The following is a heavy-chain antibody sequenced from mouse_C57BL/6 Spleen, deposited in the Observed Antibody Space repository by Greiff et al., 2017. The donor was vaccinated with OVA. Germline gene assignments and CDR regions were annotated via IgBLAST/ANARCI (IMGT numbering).Heavy chain of an antibody. D-gene: IGHD3-2*02. J-gene: IGHJ3*01. V-gene: IGHV1-55*01. CDR3: ESWEAQGPGFAY. CDR2: IYPGSGST. CDR1: GYTFTSYW. Sequence: QVQLQQPGAELVKPGASVKMSCKASGYTFTSYWITWVKQRPGQGLEWIGDIYPGSGSTNYNEKFKSKATLTVDTSSSTAYMQLSSLTSEDSAVYYCESWEAQGPGFAYWGQGTLVTVSA.